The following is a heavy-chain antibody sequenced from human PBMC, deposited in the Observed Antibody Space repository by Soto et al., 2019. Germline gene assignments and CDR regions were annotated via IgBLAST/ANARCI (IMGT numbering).Heavy chain of an antibody. CDR1: GYTFTSYD. D-gene: IGHD2-15*01. CDR3: GRALYDCSGGSCYLWFDP. V-gene: IGHV1-8*01. J-gene: IGHJ5*02. CDR2: MNPNRGNT. Sequence: ASVKVSCKASGYTFTSYDINWVRQATGQGLEGMGWMNPNRGNTGYAQKFQGRVTMTRNTSISTAYMELSSLRSEDTAVYYCGRALYDCSGGSCYLWFDPWGQGTLVTVSS.